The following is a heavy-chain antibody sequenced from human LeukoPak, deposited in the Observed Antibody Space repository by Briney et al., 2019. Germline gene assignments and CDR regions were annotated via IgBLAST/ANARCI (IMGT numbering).Heavy chain of an antibody. D-gene: IGHD1-26*01. CDR3: ARGLGVEGATFDY. V-gene: IGHV4-59*01. Sequence: SETLSLTCTVSGGSISSYYWSWIRQPPGKGLEWIGYIYYSGSTNYNPSLKSRVTIPVDTSKNQFSLKLSSVTAADTAVYYCARGLGVEGATFDYWGQGTLVTISS. CDR1: GGSISSYY. J-gene: IGHJ4*02. CDR2: IYYSGST.